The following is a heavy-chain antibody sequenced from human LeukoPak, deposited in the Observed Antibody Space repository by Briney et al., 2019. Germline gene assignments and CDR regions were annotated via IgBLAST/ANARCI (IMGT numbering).Heavy chain of an antibody. J-gene: IGHJ4*02. CDR1: GFTFSDYY. CDR2: ISSSGSTI. V-gene: IGHV3-11*01. Sequence: GGSLRLSCAASGFTFSDYYMSWIRQAPGKGLEWVSYISSSGSTIYYADSVKGRFTISRDNAKNSLYLQMNSLRAEDTAVYYCAKPARTDYTDYWGQGTLVTVSS. D-gene: IGHD1-14*01. CDR3: AKPARTDYTDY.